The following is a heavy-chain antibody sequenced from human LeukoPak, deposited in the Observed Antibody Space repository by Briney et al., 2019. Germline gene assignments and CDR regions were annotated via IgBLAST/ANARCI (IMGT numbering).Heavy chain of an antibody. J-gene: IGHJ4*02. CDR2: ITDNGGTR. D-gene: IGHD6-19*01. CDR3: AIQISGSVY. V-gene: IGHV3-64*01. Sequence: GGSLRLSCAASGFTFSTFTMHWVRQAPGKGLEYVSGITDNGGTRNYANSVKGRFTISRDNSKNTLYLQMGSLRPDDMAVYYCAIQISGSVYGGQGTLVTVSS. CDR1: GFTFSTFT.